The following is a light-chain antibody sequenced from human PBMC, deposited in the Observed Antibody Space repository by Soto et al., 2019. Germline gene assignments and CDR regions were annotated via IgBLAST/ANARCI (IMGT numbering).Light chain of an antibody. CDR1: QYIGRY. Sequence: DIQMTQSPSSLSASVGDRVTITCRAGQYIGRYLNWYQQKPGKAPKLLIYAASSLHSGVPSRFSGSGSGTDFTLTIGSLQPEDFATYYCQQGYSFPVTFGGGTKVDIK. CDR2: AAS. V-gene: IGKV1-39*01. CDR3: QQGYSFPVT. J-gene: IGKJ4*01.